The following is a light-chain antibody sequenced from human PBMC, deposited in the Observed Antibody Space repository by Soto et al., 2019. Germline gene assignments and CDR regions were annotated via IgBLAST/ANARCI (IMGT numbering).Light chain of an antibody. CDR2: DVS. Sequence: PVLTQPASVSGSPRQSIAITSTGTSSEVGGYSYVSWYQQQPGKAPKLVISDVSNRPSGVSDRFSGSKSGNTASLTISGLQTEDEADYYCASYTTSSTYVFGTGTKVTV. CDR1: SSEVGGYSY. CDR3: ASYTTSSTYV. J-gene: IGLJ1*01. V-gene: IGLV2-14*01.